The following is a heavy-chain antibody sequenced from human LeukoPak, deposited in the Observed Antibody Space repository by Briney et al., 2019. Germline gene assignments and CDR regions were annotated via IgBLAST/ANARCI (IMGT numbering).Heavy chain of an antibody. V-gene: IGHV4-59*01. CDR1: GGSISSYY. D-gene: IGHD3-3*01. CDR2: IYYSGST. J-gene: IGHJ4*02. CDR3: ARGYDFWSGYDY. Sequence: SETLSLTCTVSGGSISSYYWSWIRQPPGKGLEWIGYIYYSGSTNYNPSLKSRVTISVDTSKNQFSLKLSSVTAADTAVYYCARGYDFWSGYDYWGQGTLVTVSS.